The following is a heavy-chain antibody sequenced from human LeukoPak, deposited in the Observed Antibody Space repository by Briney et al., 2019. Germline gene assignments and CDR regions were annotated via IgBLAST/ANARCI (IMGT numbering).Heavy chain of an antibody. D-gene: IGHD5-18*01. Sequence: ASVKVSCKTSGYAFTAYYMHWGRQALGQGLEWMGWINPNSGSTSYPQKFQGRVTMTRDTSIRTAYMEFTRLGSDDTAIYYCAREGEDRAMPGDYWGQGTLVTVSS. CDR1: GYAFTAYY. CDR2: INPNSGST. J-gene: IGHJ4*02. CDR3: AREGEDRAMPGDY. V-gene: IGHV1-2*02.